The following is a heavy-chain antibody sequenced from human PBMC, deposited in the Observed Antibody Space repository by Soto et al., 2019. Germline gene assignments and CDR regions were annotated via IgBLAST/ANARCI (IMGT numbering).Heavy chain of an antibody. V-gene: IGHV3-48*01. CDR1: GFTFSSYS. CDR2: ITSSSGSI. Sequence: GGSLRLSCATSGFTFSSYSMNWVRQAPEKGLEWISYITSSSGSIFYSDSVKGRFTISRDNAKNSLYLQMNSLRAEDTAVYYCARGFDSWGRGTLVTVSS. CDR3: ARGFDS. J-gene: IGHJ5*01.